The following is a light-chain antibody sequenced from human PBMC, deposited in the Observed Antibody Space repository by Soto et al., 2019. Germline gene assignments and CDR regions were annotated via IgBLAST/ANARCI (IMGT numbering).Light chain of an antibody. Sequence: DIQMTQSPSSLFASVGDRVTITCQATQDINIYLNWYQQKPGKAPKLLTYDASSLESGVPSRFSGSGSGTEFTLTISSLQPDDFATYYCQQYNSYSPTFGQGTKVDIK. CDR3: QQYNSYSPT. V-gene: IGKV1-5*01. CDR2: DAS. J-gene: IGKJ1*01. CDR1: QDINIY.